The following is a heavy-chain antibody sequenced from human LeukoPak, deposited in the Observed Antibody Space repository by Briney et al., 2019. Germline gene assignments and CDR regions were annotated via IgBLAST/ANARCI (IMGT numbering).Heavy chain of an antibody. Sequence: GGSLRPSCAASGFTFSSYAMSWVRQAPGKGLEWVSLISGSGGTTYYADSVKGRFTISRDNSKNTLYLQMNSLRAEDTAVYYCAALTTDFDYWGQGTLVTVSS. CDR2: ISGSGGTT. J-gene: IGHJ4*02. V-gene: IGHV3-23*01. CDR3: AALTTDFDY. CDR1: GFTFSSYA. D-gene: IGHD4/OR15-4a*01.